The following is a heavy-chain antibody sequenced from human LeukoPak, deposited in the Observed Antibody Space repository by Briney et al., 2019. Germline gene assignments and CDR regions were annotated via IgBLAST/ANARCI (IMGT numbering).Heavy chain of an antibody. V-gene: IGHV4-34*01. CDR2: INHSGST. CDR3: AREGGYSYGFDS. Sequence: PSETLSLTCAVYGGSFSGYYWSWIRQPPGKGLEWIGEINHSGSTNDNPSLKSRVTISVDTSKKQFSLKLSSVTAEDTAIYYWAREGGYSYGFDSWGQGTLVTVSS. D-gene: IGHD5-18*01. J-gene: IGHJ4*02. CDR1: GGSFSGYY.